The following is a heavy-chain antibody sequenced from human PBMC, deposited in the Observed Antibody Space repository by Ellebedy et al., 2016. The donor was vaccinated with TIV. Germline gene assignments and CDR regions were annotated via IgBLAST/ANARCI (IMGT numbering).Heavy chain of an antibody. V-gene: IGHV3-20*04. CDR1: GFTFDDYG. CDR3: ARAMGPCSGGTCEPFDY. J-gene: IGHJ4*02. D-gene: IGHD2-15*01. Sequence: GESLKISXAASGFTFDDYGMSWVRQAPGKGLEWVSGINWNGGSTGYADSVKGRFTISRDNAKNSLYLQMNSLRAEDSALYYCARAMGPCSGGTCEPFDYWGQGTLVTVSS. CDR2: INWNGGST.